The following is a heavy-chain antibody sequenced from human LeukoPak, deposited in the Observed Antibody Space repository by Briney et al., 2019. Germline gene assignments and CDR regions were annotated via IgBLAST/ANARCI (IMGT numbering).Heavy chain of an antibody. Sequence: ASVKVSCKVPGYTLTEVAMHWVRQAPGKGLEWMGGLDPEDGETVCARKFQGRVTMTEDTSTDTAYMELSSLSSEDTAVYYCATCLPPDGIVGATVDWFDPWGQGTLVTVSS. CDR3: ATCLPPDGIVGATVDWFDP. CDR2: LDPEDGET. D-gene: IGHD1-26*01. CDR1: GYTLTEVA. V-gene: IGHV1-24*01. J-gene: IGHJ5*02.